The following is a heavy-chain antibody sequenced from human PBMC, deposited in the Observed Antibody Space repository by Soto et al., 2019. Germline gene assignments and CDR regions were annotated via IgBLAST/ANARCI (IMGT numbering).Heavy chain of an antibody. CDR1: GYTFTSYG. CDR3: AKDLTLGDSSGF. D-gene: IGHD3-22*01. CDR2: ISAYNVNT. Sequence: GASVKVSCKASGYTFTSYGISWVRQAPGQWLELMGLISAYNVNTNYAQKLQGRVTMTTDTSTSTAYMELRSLRAEDTAVYYCAKDLTLGDSSGFWGQGTLVTVSS. V-gene: IGHV1-18*01. J-gene: IGHJ4*02.